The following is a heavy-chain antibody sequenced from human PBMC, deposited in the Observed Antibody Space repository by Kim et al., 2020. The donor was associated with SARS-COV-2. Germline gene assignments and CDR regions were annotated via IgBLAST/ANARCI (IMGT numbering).Heavy chain of an antibody. CDR3: ARVKRRGGTIFGVVIIDYFDY. V-gene: IGHV3-11*05. CDR1: GFTFSDYY. J-gene: IGHJ4*02. CDR2: ISSSSSYT. Sequence: GGSLRLSCAASGFTFSDYYMSWIRQAPGKGLEWVSYISSSSSYTNYADSVKGRFTISRDNAKNSLYLQMNSLRAEDTAVYYCARVKRRGGTIFGVVIIDYFDYWGQGTLVTVSS. D-gene: IGHD3-3*01.